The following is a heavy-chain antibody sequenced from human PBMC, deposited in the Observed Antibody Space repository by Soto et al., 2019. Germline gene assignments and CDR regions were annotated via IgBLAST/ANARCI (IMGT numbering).Heavy chain of an antibody. V-gene: IGHV4-34*01. CDR2: INHSGST. Sequence: SETLSLTCAVYGGSFSGYYWSWIRQPPGKGLEWIGEINHSGSTNYNPSLKSRVTISVDTSKNQFSLKLSSVTAADTAVYYCARVGTTVVTPREFNWFDPWGQGTLVTVSS. D-gene: IGHD4-17*01. J-gene: IGHJ5*02. CDR3: ARVGTTVVTPREFNWFDP. CDR1: GGSFSGYY.